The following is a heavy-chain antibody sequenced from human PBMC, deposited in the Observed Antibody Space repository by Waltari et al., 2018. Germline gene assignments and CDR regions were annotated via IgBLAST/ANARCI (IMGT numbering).Heavy chain of an antibody. CDR3: ARDSFVLNGTYYYYYGMDV. CDR1: GGSITSYY. CDR2: FYYTGST. V-gene: IGHV4-59*01. Sequence: QVQLQESGTGLVKPSETLSLTCSVSGGSITSYYWSWIRQPPGKGLEWIGYFYYTGSTTDNHCLKSRVTISVDSSKNQFSLKLSSVTAADTAVYYCARDSFVLNGTYYYYYGMDVWGQGTTVTVSS. D-gene: IGHD2-8*02. J-gene: IGHJ6*02.